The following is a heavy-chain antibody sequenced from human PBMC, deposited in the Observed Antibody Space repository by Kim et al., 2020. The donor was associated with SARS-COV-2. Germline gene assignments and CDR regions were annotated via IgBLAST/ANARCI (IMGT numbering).Heavy chain of an antibody. CDR1: GGSINSYY. D-gene: IGHD6-13*01. CDR3: ARDRGSRWYPEWFDP. CDR2: IYYSGST. J-gene: IGHJ5*02. Sequence: SETLSLTCTVSGGSINSYYWSWIRQPPGKGLEWIGYIYYSGSTNYNPSLKSRVTISLDTSKNEFSLKLNSVTAADTAVYYCARDRGSRWYPEWFDPWGQGTLVTVSS. V-gene: IGHV4-59*13.